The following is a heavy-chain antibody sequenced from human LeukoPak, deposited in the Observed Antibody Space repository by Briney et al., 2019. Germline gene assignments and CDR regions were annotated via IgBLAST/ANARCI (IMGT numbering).Heavy chain of an antibody. Sequence: PSETLSLTCTVSGGSISSGGYYWSWIRQHPGKGLEWIGYIYYSGSTYYNPSLKSRVTISVDTSKNQFSLKLSSVTAADTAVYYCARVVTDIWFGELFANNLYYYYYGMDVWGQGTTVTVSS. CDR2: IYYSGST. D-gene: IGHD3-10*01. CDR1: GGSISSGGYY. J-gene: IGHJ6*02. CDR3: ARVVTDIWFGELFANNLYYYYYGMDV. V-gene: IGHV4-31*03.